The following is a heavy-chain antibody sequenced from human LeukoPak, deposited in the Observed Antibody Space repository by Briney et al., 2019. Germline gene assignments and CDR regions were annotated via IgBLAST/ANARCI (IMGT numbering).Heavy chain of an antibody. V-gene: IGHV3-33*08. CDR3: AREKQKYSSGWYCLDY. Sequence: GGSLRLSCAGSGFTFSSHGMNWVRQAPGKGLEWVALIWYDGSNKYYADSVKGRFTISRDNSKNTLYLQMNSLRAEDTAVYYCAREKQKYSSGWYCLDYWGQGTLVTVSS. CDR1: GFTFSSHG. J-gene: IGHJ4*02. CDR2: IWYDGSNK. D-gene: IGHD6-19*01.